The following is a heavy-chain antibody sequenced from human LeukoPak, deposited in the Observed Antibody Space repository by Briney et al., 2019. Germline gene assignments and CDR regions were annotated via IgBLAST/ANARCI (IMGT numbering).Heavy chain of an antibody. Sequence: GGSLRLSCAASGFTFSDYWMSWVRQAPGKGLEWVSSISSSSSYIYYADSVKGRFTISRDNAKNSLYLQMNSLRAEDTAVYYCARDFHYYDSSGYQNSEYFQHWGQGTLVTVSS. CDR1: GFTFSDYW. D-gene: IGHD3-22*01. V-gene: IGHV3-21*01. CDR2: ISSSSSYI. J-gene: IGHJ1*01. CDR3: ARDFHYYDSSGYQNSEYFQH.